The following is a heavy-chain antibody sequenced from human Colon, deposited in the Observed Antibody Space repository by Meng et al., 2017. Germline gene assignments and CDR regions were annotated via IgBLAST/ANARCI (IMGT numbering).Heavy chain of an antibody. CDR3: AKDRESYNSVWDAFDI. V-gene: IGHV3-23*01. Sequence: GESLKISCVASGFSFNTYAMSWVRQAPGKGLEWVSAIGGGGYDTFYADSVKGPFTISRDDSKNTLYLQMNSLRAEDTAVYYCAKDRESYNSVWDAFDIWGQGTMVTVSS. CDR2: IGGGGYDT. D-gene: IGHD1-20*01. J-gene: IGHJ3*02. CDR1: GFSFNTYA.